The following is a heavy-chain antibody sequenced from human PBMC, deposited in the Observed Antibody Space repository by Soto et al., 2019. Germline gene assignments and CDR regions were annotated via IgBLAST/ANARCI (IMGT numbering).Heavy chain of an antibody. CDR2: KYYSGST. D-gene: IGHD6-6*01. V-gene: IGHV4-30-4*01. CDR1: GGSISSGDYY. CDR3: AREFGSSSGAFDI. J-gene: IGHJ3*02. Sequence: QVQLQESGPGLVKPSQTLSLTCTVSGGSISSGDYYWSWIRQPPGKGLEWIGYKYYSGSTYYNPSLKSRVTISVDTSKSQFSLKLSSVTAADTAVYYCAREFGSSSGAFDIWGQGTMVTVSS.